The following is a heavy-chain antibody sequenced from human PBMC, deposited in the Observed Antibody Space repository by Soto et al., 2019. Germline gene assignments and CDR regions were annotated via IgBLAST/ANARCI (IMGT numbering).Heavy chain of an antibody. CDR2: IYYSGST. D-gene: IGHD3-16*02. CDR3: ARAVYDYIWGSYRYSNFDY. J-gene: IGHJ4*02. Sequence: GXEWIGYIYYSGSTYYNPSLKSRVTISVDTSKNQFSLKLSSVTAADTAVYYCARAVYDYIWGSYRYSNFDYWGQGTLVTVSS. V-gene: IGHV4-31*02.